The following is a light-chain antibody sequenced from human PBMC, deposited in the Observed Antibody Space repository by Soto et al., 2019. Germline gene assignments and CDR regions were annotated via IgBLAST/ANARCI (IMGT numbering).Light chain of an antibody. CDR1: SSDVGGYNY. CDR2: EVT. Sequence: QSALTQPASVSGSPGQSITISCTGTSSDVGGYNYVSWYQQHPGTAPKLIIYEVTNRPSGVPDRFSGSKSGDTASLTISGLQAEDEADYYCCSYTTSGTYVFGTGTKVTVL. CDR3: CSYTTSGTYV. V-gene: IGLV2-14*01. J-gene: IGLJ1*01.